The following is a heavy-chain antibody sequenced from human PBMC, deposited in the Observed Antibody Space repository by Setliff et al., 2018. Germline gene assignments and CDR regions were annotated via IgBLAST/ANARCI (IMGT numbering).Heavy chain of an antibody. CDR3: AREGVDTRSSTDYRYYMDV. V-gene: IGHV1-69*05. Sequence: SVKVSCKASGGTFSSYGISWVRQPPGQGLEWMGGTIPIFGSTNYAQKFQDRVTIITDESTSTAYMELRSLRTEDTAVYYCAREGVDTRSSTDYRYYMDVWGKGTTVTVSS. CDR2: TIPIFGST. D-gene: IGHD5-18*01. CDR1: GGTFSSYG. J-gene: IGHJ6*03.